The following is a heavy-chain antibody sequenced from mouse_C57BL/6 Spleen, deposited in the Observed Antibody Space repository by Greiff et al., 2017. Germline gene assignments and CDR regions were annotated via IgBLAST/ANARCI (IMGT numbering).Heavy chain of an antibody. CDR3: ARGSYYGMFDY. CDR2: ISYDGSN. J-gene: IGHJ2*01. D-gene: IGHD1-1*01. Sequence: EVQLQQSGPGLVKPSQSLSLTCSVTGYSITSGYYWNWIRQFPGNKLEWMGYISYDGSNNYNPSLKNRISITRDTSKNQFFLKLNSVTTEDTATYYCARGSYYGMFDYWGQGTTLTVSS. V-gene: IGHV3-6*01. CDR1: GYSITSGYY.